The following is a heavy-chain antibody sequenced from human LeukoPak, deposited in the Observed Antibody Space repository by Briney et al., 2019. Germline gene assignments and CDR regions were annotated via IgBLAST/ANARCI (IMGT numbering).Heavy chain of an antibody. V-gene: IGHV4-4*02. Sequence: SETLSLTCAVSGGSISSNNWWSWVRQAPGKGLEWIGEMYHSGNTNYNPSLKSRVTISVDTSKNQFSLKLSSVTAADTAVYYCAPHTLHGIVDWGQGTLVTVSS. CDR1: GGSISSNNW. D-gene: IGHD3-22*01. CDR3: APHTLHGIVD. CDR2: MYHSGNT. J-gene: IGHJ4*02.